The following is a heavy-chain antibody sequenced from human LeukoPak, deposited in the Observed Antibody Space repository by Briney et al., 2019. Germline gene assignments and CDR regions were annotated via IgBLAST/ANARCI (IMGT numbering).Heavy chain of an antibody. V-gene: IGHV1-8*01. Sequence: EASVKVSCKASGYTFTSYDINWVRQATGQGLEWMGWMNPNSGNTGYAQKFQGRVTMTRNTSISTAYMELSSLRSEDTAVYYCARVGNYDSSGFYYFDYWGQGTLVTVSS. CDR3: ARVGNYDSSGFYYFDY. CDR1: GYTFTSYD. D-gene: IGHD3-22*01. CDR2: MNPNSGNT. J-gene: IGHJ4*02.